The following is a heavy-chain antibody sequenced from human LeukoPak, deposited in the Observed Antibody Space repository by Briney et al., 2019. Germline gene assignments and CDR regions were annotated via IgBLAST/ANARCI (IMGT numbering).Heavy chain of an antibody. J-gene: IGHJ5*02. CDR3: ARDLHYYGSGP. Sequence: GGSLRPSCVAYGFNFRDYSMNWVRQAPGKGLDWVSGISGTSSYMYYGDSVKGRFTVSRDNAKNSLYLQMESLRVEDTAVYYCARDLHYYGSGPWGQGTLVTVSS. D-gene: IGHD3-10*01. CDR1: GFNFRDYS. CDR2: ISGTSSYM. V-gene: IGHV3-21*01.